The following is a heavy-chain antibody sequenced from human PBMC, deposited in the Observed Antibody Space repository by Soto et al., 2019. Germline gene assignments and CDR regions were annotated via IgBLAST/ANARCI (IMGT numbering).Heavy chain of an antibody. CDR3: ARDRGGPPLRYYYGMDV. CDR2: IWYDGSNK. D-gene: IGHD2-15*01. Sequence: QVQLVESGGGVVQPGRSLRLSCAASGFTFSNYGMHWVRQAPGKGLEWVAVIWYDGSNKYYADSVKGRFTISRDNSKNTLDLQRNSLRAEDTAVYYCARDRGGPPLRYYYGMDVWGQGTTVTVSS. CDR1: GFTFSNYG. J-gene: IGHJ6*02. V-gene: IGHV3-33*01.